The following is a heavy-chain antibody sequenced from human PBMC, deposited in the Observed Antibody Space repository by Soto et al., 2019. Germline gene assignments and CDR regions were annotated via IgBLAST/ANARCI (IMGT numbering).Heavy chain of an antibody. CDR2: IIPIFGTA. Sequence: QVQLVQSGAEVKKPGSSVKVSCKASGGTFSSYPISWVRQAPGQGLEWMGGIIPIFGTANYAQKFQGRVTITADESTSTAYMELSSLRSEDTAVYYCARVSPARYFQNVYYYYGMDVWGQGTTVTVSS. CDR1: GGTFSSYP. D-gene: IGHD3-9*01. CDR3: ARVSPARYFQNVYYYYGMDV. J-gene: IGHJ6*02. V-gene: IGHV1-69*01.